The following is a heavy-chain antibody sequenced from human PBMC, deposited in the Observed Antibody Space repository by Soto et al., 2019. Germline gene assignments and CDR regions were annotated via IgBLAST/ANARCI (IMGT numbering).Heavy chain of an antibody. Sequence: EVQLLESGGGLVQPGGSLRLSCAASGFTFSSYAMSWVRQAPGKGLEWVSAISGSGGSTYYADSVKGRFTISRDNSKNTLYLQMNSLRAEDTAVYYCAIHPPNVLRFLEWLFNFDYWGQGTLVTVSS. CDR1: GFTFSSYA. CDR3: AIHPPNVLRFLEWLFNFDY. V-gene: IGHV3-23*01. D-gene: IGHD3-3*01. CDR2: ISGSGGST. J-gene: IGHJ4*02.